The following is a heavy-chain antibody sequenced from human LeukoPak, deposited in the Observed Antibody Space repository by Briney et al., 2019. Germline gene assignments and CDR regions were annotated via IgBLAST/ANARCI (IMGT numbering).Heavy chain of an antibody. CDR3: ARGATVSPYYYYYGMDV. CDR1: GGSISSYY. J-gene: IGHJ6*02. Sequence: SETLSLTCTVSGGSISSYYWGWIRQPPGKGLEWIGYIYYSGSTNYNPSLKSRVTISVDTSKNQFSLKLSSVTAADTAVYYCARGATVSPYYYYYGMDVWGQGTTVTVSS. D-gene: IGHD4-17*01. CDR2: IYYSGST. V-gene: IGHV4-59*01.